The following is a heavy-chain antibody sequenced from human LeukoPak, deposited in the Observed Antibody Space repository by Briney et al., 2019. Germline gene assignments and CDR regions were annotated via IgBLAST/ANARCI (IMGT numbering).Heavy chain of an antibody. CDR3: ARGRRYHGSGSYSYNWFDP. Sequence: SETLSLTCAVYGGSFSGYYWSWIRQPPGKGLEWIGEINHSGSTNYNPSLKSRVTISVDTSKNQFSLKLSSVTAADTAVYYCARGRRYHGSGSYSYNWFDPWGQGTMVTVSS. CDR2: INHSGST. J-gene: IGHJ5*01. CDR1: GGSFSGYY. D-gene: IGHD3-10*01. V-gene: IGHV4-34*01.